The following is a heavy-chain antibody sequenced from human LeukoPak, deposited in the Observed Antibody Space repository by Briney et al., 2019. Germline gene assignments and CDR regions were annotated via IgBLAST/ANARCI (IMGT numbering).Heavy chain of an antibody. V-gene: IGHV1-2*02. CDR2: INPNSSGT. D-gene: IGHD3-10*01. CDR3: ASGSGTYSPDY. J-gene: IGHJ4*02. CDR1: GYTFTGQY. Sequence: GASVKVSCKASGYTFTGQYLHWVRQAPGQGLEWMGWINPNSSGTNYGQKYQGSVTMTRDTSISTAYMELSGLRSDDTAVYYCASGSGTYSPDYWGQGGLVTVSS.